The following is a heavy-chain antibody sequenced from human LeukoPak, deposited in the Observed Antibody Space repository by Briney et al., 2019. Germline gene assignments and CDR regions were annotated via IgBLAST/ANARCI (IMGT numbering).Heavy chain of an antibody. V-gene: IGHV3-30-3*01. J-gene: IGHJ4*02. CDR1: GFTFSSYA. CDR2: ISYDGSNK. CDR3: ARCQDIVVVPAACFDY. Sequence: GGSLRLSCAASGFTFSSYAMHWVRQAPGKGLEWVAVISYDGSNKYYADSVEGRFTISRDNSKNTLYLQMNSLRAEDTAVYYCARCQDIVVVPAACFDYWGQGTLVTVSS. D-gene: IGHD2-2*01.